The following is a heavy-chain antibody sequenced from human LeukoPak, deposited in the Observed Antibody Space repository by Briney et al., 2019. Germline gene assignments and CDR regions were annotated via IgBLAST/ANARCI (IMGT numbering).Heavy chain of an antibody. Sequence: ASVKVSCKASGYTFTRYYMHWVRQAPGQGLEGMGWINPNSGGTNYAQKFQGRVTMTRDTSISTAYMELSRLRSDDTAVYYCATPDGYDREFDYWGQGTLVTVSS. CDR2: INPNSGGT. D-gene: IGHD5-12*01. V-gene: IGHV1-2*02. J-gene: IGHJ4*02. CDR1: GYTFTRYY. CDR3: ATPDGYDREFDY.